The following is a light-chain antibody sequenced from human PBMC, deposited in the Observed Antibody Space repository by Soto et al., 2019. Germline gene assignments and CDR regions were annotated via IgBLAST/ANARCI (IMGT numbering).Light chain of an antibody. CDR1: SSDVGANIF. CDR3: SSFTTDSTYV. V-gene: IGLV2-14*01. CDR2: TVS. Sequence: QSAVTQPACVSGSPGQSITISCTGTSSDVGANIFVSWYQQHPGKVPKLMIYTVSSRPSGVSQRFSGSKSGNTASLTISGLQAEDEADYYCSSFTTDSTYVFGTGTKLTVL. J-gene: IGLJ1*01.